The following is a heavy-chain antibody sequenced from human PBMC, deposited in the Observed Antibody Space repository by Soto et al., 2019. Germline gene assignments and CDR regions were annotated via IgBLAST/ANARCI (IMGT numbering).Heavy chain of an antibody. CDR3: ARVTLTMIYYFDY. CDR1: GFTFSSYA. D-gene: IGHD3-22*01. CDR2: ISGNGGNT. V-gene: IGHV3-23*01. J-gene: IGHJ4*02. Sequence: GGSLRLSCAASGFTFSSYAMSWVRQAPGKGLEWVSGISGNGGNTYYADSVKGRFTISRDNAKNSLYLQMNSLRAEDTAVYYCARVTLTMIYYFDYWGQGTLVTVSS.